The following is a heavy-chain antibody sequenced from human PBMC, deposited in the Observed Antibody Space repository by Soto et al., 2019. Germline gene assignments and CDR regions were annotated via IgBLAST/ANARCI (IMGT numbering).Heavy chain of an antibody. D-gene: IGHD5-12*01. CDR1: GFTFSNAC. V-gene: IGHV3-15*01. CDR3: TTAHPRGPDD. J-gene: IGHJ4*02. Sequence: XGSLRLSCATSGFTFSNACMNWVRQAPGKGLEWVGRIKSKTDGVTIEYPAPVKGRFTISRDDSRNTLYLQMNSLKTEDTAVYYCTTAHPRGPDDWGQGTLVTVSS. CDR2: IKSKTDGVTI.